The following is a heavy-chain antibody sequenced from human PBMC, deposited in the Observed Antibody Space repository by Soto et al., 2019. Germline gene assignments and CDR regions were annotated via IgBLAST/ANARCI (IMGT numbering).Heavy chain of an antibody. CDR1: GFTFSSYA. CDR3: AKDRVIAGTGTDY. J-gene: IGHJ4*02. V-gene: IGHV3-23*01. D-gene: IGHD1-26*01. Sequence: LRLSCSASGFTFSSYAMSWVRQAPGKGLEWVSAISGSGGSTYYADSVKGRFTISRDNSTNTLYLQMNSLRAEDTAVYYCAKDRVIAGTGTDYWGQGTLVTVSS. CDR2: ISGSGGST.